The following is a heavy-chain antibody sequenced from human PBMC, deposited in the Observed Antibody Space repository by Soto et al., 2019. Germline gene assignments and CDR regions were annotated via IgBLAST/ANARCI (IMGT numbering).Heavy chain of an antibody. CDR2: IIPIFGTA. Sequence: SVKVSCKASGYTFTSYYMHWVRQAPGQGLEWMGGIIPIFGTANYAQKFQGRVTITADESTSTAYMELSSLRSEDTAVYYCAREITYYYGSGSYAAFDYWGQGTLVTVSS. CDR1: GYTFTSYY. V-gene: IGHV1-69*13. D-gene: IGHD3-10*01. J-gene: IGHJ4*02. CDR3: AREITYYYGSGSYAAFDY.